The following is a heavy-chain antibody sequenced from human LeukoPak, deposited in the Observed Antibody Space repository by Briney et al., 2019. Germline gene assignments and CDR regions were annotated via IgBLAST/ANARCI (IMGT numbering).Heavy chain of an antibody. J-gene: IGHJ5*02. CDR2: IYYSGST. Sequence: SETLSLACTVSGGSISSYYWSWIRQPPGKGLEWIGYIYYSGSTNYNPSLKSRVTISVDTSKNQFSLKLSSVTAADTAVYYCAREKYYDSSGENWFDPWGQGTLVTVSS. CDR3: AREKYYDSSGENWFDP. D-gene: IGHD3-22*01. CDR1: GGSISSYY. V-gene: IGHV4-59*01.